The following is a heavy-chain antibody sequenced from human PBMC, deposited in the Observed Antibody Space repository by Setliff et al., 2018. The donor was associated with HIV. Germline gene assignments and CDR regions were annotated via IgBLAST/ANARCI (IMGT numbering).Heavy chain of an antibody. CDR2: IYYSGTT. Sequence: PSETLSLTCTVSGGSISSGGYYWAWIRQPPGKGLEWLGSIYYSGTTYVHPSLKSRVTISIDTSKNQFSLNLSSVTAADTAVYYCARLKSGSLGGYVDYWGQGTLVTVSS. V-gene: IGHV4-39*07. D-gene: IGHD3-10*01. CDR3: ARLKSGSLGGYVDY. CDR1: GGSISSGGYY. J-gene: IGHJ4*02.